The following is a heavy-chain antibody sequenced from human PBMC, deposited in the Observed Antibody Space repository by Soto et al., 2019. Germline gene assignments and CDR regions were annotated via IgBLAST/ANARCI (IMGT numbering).Heavy chain of an antibody. Sequence: QVQLVESGGGVVQPGTSLRLSCAASGLTFKTHAMHWFRQAPAKGLGRMAVIAYDGNENFNAHPVKGRFTISRDNSKNALYLQINTLRNEDTAVYYCGKDVGDYVPYYYGVDVWGQGTTVTVSS. CDR3: GKDVGDYVPYYYGVDV. CDR2: IAYDGNEN. V-gene: IGHV3-30*18. D-gene: IGHD1-26*01. J-gene: IGHJ6*02. CDR1: GLTFKTHA.